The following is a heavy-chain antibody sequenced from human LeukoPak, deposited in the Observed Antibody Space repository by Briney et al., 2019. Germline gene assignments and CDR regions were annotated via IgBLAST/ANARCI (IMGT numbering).Heavy chain of an antibody. V-gene: IGHV4-59*01. D-gene: IGHD4-23*01. CDR3: ARDLGNPRAANWFDP. Sequence: PSETLSLTCTVSGDSISTYYWSWIRQPPGKGLEWTGYIYYSGSTNYNPSLKSRVTISVDTSKNQFSLKLSSVTAADTAVYYCARDLGNPRAANWFDPWGQGTLVTVSS. CDR1: GDSISTYY. J-gene: IGHJ5*02. CDR2: IYYSGST.